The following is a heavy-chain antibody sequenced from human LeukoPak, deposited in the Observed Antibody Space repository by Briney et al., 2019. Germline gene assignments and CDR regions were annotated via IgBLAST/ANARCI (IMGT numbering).Heavy chain of an antibody. V-gene: IGHV3-21*01. J-gene: IGHJ4*02. D-gene: IGHD2-15*01. CDR3: ARVKWGCSGGSCYPLYYFDY. CDR2: ISSSSSYI. CDR1: GFTFSSYS. Sequence: GGSLRLSCAVSGFTFSSYSMNWVRQAPGKGLEWVSSISSSSSYIYYADSVKGRFTISRDNAKNSLYLQMNSLRAEDTAVYYCARVKWGCSGGSCYPLYYFDYWGQGTLVTVSS.